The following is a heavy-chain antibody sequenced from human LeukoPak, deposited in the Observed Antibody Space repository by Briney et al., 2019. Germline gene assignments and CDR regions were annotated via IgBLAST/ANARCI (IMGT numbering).Heavy chain of an antibody. CDR3: ARVGGRSWYDYWFDP. CDR1: GGSFSGYY. V-gene: IGHV4-34*01. D-gene: IGHD6-13*01. J-gene: IGHJ5*02. Sequence: KPSETLSLTCAVYGGSFSGYYWSWIRQPPGKGLEWIGEINHSGSTNYNPSLKSRVTISVDTSKNQFSLKLSSVTAADTAVYYCARVGGRSWYDYWFDPWGQGTLVTVSS. CDR2: INHSGST.